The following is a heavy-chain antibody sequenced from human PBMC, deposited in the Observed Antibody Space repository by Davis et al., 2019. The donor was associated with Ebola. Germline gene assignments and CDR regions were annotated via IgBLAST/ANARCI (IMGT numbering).Heavy chain of an antibody. Sequence: SETLSLTCAVSGGSISSSNWWRWVRQPPGKGLEWLGVIYHSGSTNYNPSLKSRVTISVDKSKNQFSLKLTSVTAADTAVYYCAREGSGAAFDIWGQGTMVTVSS. CDR3: AREGSGAAFDI. CDR1: GGSISSSNW. J-gene: IGHJ3*02. V-gene: IGHV4-4*02. CDR2: IYHSGST. D-gene: IGHD3-10*01.